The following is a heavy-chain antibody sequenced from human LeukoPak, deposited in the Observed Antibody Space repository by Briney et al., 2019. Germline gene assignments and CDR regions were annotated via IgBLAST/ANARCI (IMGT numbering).Heavy chain of an antibody. V-gene: IGHV3-23*01. Sequence: GGSLRLSCPASGFTFSSYAMSWVRQAPGKGLEWVSSISGSGGYTYHADSVKGRFTISRDNSKNTLYLQMNSLRAEDTAVYYCAKDLRSGSYTHHFDSWGQGTLVTVSS. CDR1: GFTFSSYA. CDR2: ISGSGGYT. D-gene: IGHD3-10*01. CDR3: AKDLRSGSYTHHFDS. J-gene: IGHJ4*02.